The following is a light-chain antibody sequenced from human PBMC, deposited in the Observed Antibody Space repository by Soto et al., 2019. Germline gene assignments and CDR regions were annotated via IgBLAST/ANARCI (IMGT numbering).Light chain of an antibody. V-gene: IGKV3D-11*02. Sequence: EIVLTQSPATLSLSPGERATLSCRASQSVSSYLAWYQQKPGQAPRLLIYGVSSRATGIPDRFSGSGAGTDFTLTISRLEPEDFAVYYCQQRSNWPTFGQGTRLEIK. CDR3: QQRSNWPT. CDR1: QSVSSY. J-gene: IGKJ5*01. CDR2: GVS.